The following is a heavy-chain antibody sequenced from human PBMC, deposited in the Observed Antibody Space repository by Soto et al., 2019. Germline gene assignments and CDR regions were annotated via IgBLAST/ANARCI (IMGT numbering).Heavy chain of an antibody. CDR2: IHPSGDT. Sequence: QVQLVQSGAELKKPGASVKVACKASGYKFTTYFIHWVRQAPGQGLEWMGMIHPSGDTGYAQKFRGRVTTTIDTSTTTAYMELRNLTSEDTAVYFSVRGYCTTSPCSGDFQFWGQGTLVTVSS. CDR1: GYKFTTYF. J-gene: IGHJ1*01. CDR3: VRGYCTTSPCSGDFQF. D-gene: IGHD2-15*01. V-gene: IGHV1-46*01.